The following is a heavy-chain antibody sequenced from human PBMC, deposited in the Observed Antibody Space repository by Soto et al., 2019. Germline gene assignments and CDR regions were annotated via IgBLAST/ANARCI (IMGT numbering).Heavy chain of an antibody. V-gene: IGHV4-31*03. CDR1: GGSISSGGYY. J-gene: IGHJ4*02. D-gene: IGHD3-9*01. CDR2: MFYTGST. CDR3: ARESNDILTGYRAGYVAY. Sequence: QVQLQESGPGLVKPSQTLSLTCTVSGGSISSGGYYWSWIRQHPGKGLEWIGYMFYTGSTYYNPSLKSRVIISVDTSTNQFSLKPSSVTVADTAVYYCARESNDILTGYRAGYVAYWGQGTLVTVSS.